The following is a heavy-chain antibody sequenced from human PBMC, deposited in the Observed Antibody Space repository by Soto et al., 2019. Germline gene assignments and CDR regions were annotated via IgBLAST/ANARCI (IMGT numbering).Heavy chain of an antibody. J-gene: IGHJ6*02. D-gene: IGHD1-7*01. CDR2: IWYDGSNK. V-gene: IGHV3-33*01. Sequence: GGSLRLSCAASGFTFSSYGMHWVRQAPGKGLEWVAVIWYDGSNKYYADSVKGRFTISRDNSKNTLYLQMNSLRAEDTAVYYCARDGNWNYGLRYGMDVWGQGTTVTVSS. CDR1: GFTFSSYG. CDR3: ARDGNWNYGLRYGMDV.